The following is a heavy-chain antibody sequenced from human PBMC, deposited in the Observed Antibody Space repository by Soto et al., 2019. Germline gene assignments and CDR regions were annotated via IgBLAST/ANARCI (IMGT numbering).Heavy chain of an antibody. J-gene: IGHJ4*02. CDR3: ATDPRLPAGESVSDY. CDR1: GGSLSTYY. CDR2: IYYSGST. V-gene: IGHV4-59*01. D-gene: IGHD2-2*01. Sequence: SETLSLTCTVSGGSLSTYYWSWIRQPPGKGLEWIGYIYYSGSTNYNPSLKSRVIISVDTSKNQFSLKLSSVTAADTAVYYCATDPRLPAGESVSDYWGQGTLVTVSS.